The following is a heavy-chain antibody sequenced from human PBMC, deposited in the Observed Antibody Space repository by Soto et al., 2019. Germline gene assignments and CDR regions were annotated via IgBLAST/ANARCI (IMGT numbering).Heavy chain of an antibody. D-gene: IGHD3-3*01. V-gene: IGHV3-23*01. J-gene: IGHJ1*01. CDR3: AKDGFVEWLFEYFHH. CDR2: ISGSGGST. CDR1: GCTVSSYA. Sequence: EVQLLESGGGLVHPGGSLRLSCAASGCTVSSYAMRWVRQAPGQGLEWVSAISGSGGSTYYADSVKGRFTISRDNSKNTLYLQMNSRRAEDTAVYYCAKDGFVEWLFEYFHHWGQGTLVTVSS.